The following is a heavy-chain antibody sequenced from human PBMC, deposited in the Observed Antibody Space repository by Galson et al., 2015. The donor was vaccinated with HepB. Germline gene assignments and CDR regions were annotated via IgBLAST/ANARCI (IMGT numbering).Heavy chain of an antibody. J-gene: IGHJ4*02. CDR1: GFTFSSYS. D-gene: IGHD3-10*01. CDR2: ISSDGESI. CDR3: ARCPFRNYYDSGTYFDF. V-gene: IGHV3-48*04. Sequence: SLRLSCAASGFTFSSYSFDWVRQAPGKGLEWISYISSDGESIYYADSVKGRFTISRDNAKNSLYLQMNSLRADDPAVYYCARCPFRNYYDSGTYFDFWGQGTPVTVSP.